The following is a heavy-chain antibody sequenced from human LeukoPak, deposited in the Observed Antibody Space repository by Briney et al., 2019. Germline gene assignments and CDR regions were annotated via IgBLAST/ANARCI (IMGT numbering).Heavy chain of an antibody. CDR1: GGTVTSTNW. CDR3: AREGGFYRPLDY. CDR2: VHLDGST. V-gene: IGHV4-4*02. J-gene: IGHJ4*02. D-gene: IGHD6-25*01. Sequence: SGSLSLTCDVSGGTVTSTNWWTWLRPPPGKVVEWIGKVHLDGSTNYNPSLKSRLVMSADLPENHISLKLTSVTAADTAVYYCAREGGFYRPLDYSGQGTLVTVSS.